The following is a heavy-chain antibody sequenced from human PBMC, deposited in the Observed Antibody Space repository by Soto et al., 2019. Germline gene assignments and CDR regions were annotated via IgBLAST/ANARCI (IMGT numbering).Heavy chain of an antibody. CDR1: GYTFTGYA. D-gene: IGHD6-19*01. CDR2: INAGNGNA. V-gene: IGHV1-3*01. J-gene: IGHJ5*02. CDR3: ARGYIAVAGNWFDP. Sequence: GASVKVSCKASGYTFTGYAMHWVRQAPGQRLEWMGWINAGNGNAKYSQKFQGRVTITRDTSASTAYMELSSLRSEDTAVYYCARGYIAVAGNWFDPWGQGTLVTVSS.